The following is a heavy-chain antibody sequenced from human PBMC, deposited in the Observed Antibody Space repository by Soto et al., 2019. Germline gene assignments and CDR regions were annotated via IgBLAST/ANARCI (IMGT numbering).Heavy chain of an antibody. CDR3: ARGEVINYDASLPHD. CDR1: GFTFSSYA. V-gene: IGHV3-30-3*01. D-gene: IGHD3-10*01. J-gene: IGHJ4*02. Sequence: QVQLMESGGGVVQPGRSLRLSCAASGFTFSSYAMHWVRQAPGKGLEWVAVISYDRNNKYYADSVKGRCTISRDNSKNTVDLQMNSLRVEDTAVYYCARGEVINYDASLPHDWGQGTLVTVSS. CDR2: ISYDRNNK.